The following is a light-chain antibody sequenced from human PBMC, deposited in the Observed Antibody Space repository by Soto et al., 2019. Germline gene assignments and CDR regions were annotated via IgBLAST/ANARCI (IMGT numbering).Light chain of an antibody. Sequence: QSVPTQPPSASGSPGQSVTFSCTGTSSDVGGYNYVSWYQQYPGKAPKLMIYEVYKRPSGVPDRFSGSKSGNTGCLTVSGLQPEDEAEYYCSAYAGSSTWVFGGGTKLTVL. CDR2: EVY. V-gene: IGLV2-8*01. CDR1: SSDVGGYNY. J-gene: IGLJ2*01. CDR3: SAYAGSSTWV.